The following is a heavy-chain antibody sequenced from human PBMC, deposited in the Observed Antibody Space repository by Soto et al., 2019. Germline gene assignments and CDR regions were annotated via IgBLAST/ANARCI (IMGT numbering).Heavy chain of an antibody. J-gene: IGHJ4*02. V-gene: IGHV3-33*01. CDR1: GFTFSSYC. CDR3: ARSQFSYCTNGVCSLDY. D-gene: IGHD2-8*01. Sequence: GGSLRLSCAASGFTFSSYCMHWVRQAPGKGLEWVAVIWYDGSNKYYADSVKGRFTISRDNSKNTLYLQMNSLRAEDMAVYYCARSQFSYCTNGVCSLDYWGQGTLVTVSS. CDR2: IWYDGSNK.